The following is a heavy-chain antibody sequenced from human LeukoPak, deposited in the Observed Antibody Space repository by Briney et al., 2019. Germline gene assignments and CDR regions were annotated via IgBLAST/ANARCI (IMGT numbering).Heavy chain of an antibody. D-gene: IGHD4-23*01. CDR2: ISGSGGST. CDR3: ARRTTVVTPGALDI. Sequence: GGSLRLSCAASGFAFSSYDMSWVRQAPGKGLEWVSAISGSGGSTQYADSVKGRFTISRDNSKNTLYLQMNSLRGEDTAVYYCARRTTVVTPGALDIWGQGTMVTVSS. J-gene: IGHJ3*02. CDR1: GFAFSSYD. V-gene: IGHV3-23*01.